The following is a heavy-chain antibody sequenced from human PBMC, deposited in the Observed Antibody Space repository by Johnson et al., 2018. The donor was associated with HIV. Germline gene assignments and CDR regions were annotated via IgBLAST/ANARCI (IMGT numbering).Heavy chain of an antibody. Sequence: VQLVESGGGFVKPGGSLRLSCAASGFTFSDYYMSWIRQAPAKGLEWISYISNSGSTIYYADSVKGRFTISRDNAKNLLYLQMNSLRAEDTAVYYCARPRQPSDAFDLWGQGTMVTISS. CDR1: GFTFSDYY. D-gene: IGHD6-13*01. CDR3: ARPRQPSDAFDL. CDR2: ISNSGSTI. V-gene: IGHV3-11*04. J-gene: IGHJ3*01.